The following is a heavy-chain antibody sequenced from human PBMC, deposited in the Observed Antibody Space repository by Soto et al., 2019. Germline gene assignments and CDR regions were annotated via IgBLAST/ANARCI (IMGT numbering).Heavy chain of an antibody. Sequence: ALVKVSCKASGGTFSSYTISWVRQAPGQGLEWMGRIIPILGIANYAQKFQGRVTITADKSTSTAYMELSSLRSEDTAVYYCARDLSRTGGFLLYWGQGTLVTVSS. D-gene: IGHD3-3*01. CDR1: GGTFSSYT. CDR2: IIPILGIA. CDR3: ARDLSRTGGFLLY. J-gene: IGHJ4*02. V-gene: IGHV1-69*04.